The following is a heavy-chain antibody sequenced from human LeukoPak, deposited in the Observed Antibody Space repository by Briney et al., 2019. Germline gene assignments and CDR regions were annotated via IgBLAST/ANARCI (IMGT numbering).Heavy chain of an antibody. J-gene: IGHJ5*02. CDR3: AKVSTYQGYYYDSSGYPNWFDP. D-gene: IGHD3-22*01. V-gene: IGHV3-23*01. CDR1: GFTFSSYA. Sequence: GGSLRLSCAASGFTFSSYAMSWVRQAPGKGLEWVSAISGSDGSTYYADSVKGRFTISRDNSKNTLNLQMNSLRAEDTAVYYCAKVSTYQGYYYDSSGYPNWFDPWGQGTLVTVSS. CDR2: ISGSDGST.